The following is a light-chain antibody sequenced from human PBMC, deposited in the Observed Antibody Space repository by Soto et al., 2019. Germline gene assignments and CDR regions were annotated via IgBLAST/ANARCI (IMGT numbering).Light chain of an antibody. V-gene: IGLV2-14*01. CDR3: SSYTGSSTYVV. Sequence: QSALTQPACVSGSPGQSITISCPGTSSDVGGYNYVSWYQQHPGKAPKLMIYDVNNRPSGVSNRFSGSKSGNTASLTISGLQAEDEADYYCSSYTGSSTYVVFGGGTKLTVL. J-gene: IGLJ2*01. CDR2: DVN. CDR1: SSDVGGYNY.